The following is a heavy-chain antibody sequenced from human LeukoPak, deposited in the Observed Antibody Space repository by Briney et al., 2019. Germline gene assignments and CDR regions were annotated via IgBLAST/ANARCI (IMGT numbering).Heavy chain of an antibody. CDR2: ISSSSSYI. CDR3: ARDWANYYDSSGPGDY. J-gene: IGHJ4*02. Sequence: PGGSLRLSCAASGFTFSSYSMNWVRQAPGKGLEWVSSISSSSSYIYYADSVKGRFTISRVNAKNSLYLQMNSLRAEDTAVYYCARDWANYYDSSGPGDYWGQGTLVTVSS. CDR1: GFTFSSYS. D-gene: IGHD3-22*01. V-gene: IGHV3-21*01.